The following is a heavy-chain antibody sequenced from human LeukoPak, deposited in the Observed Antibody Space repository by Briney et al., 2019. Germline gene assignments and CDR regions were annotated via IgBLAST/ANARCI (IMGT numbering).Heavy chain of an antibody. D-gene: IGHD5-12*01. Sequence: PSETLSLTCTVSGGSISSYYWSWIRQPPGKGLEWIGYIHYSGNTNYNPSLKSRVTISLVTSKNQFSLKLSSVTAADTAVYYCARVSGYDWESFYDYWGQGTLVTVSS. J-gene: IGHJ4*02. CDR1: GGSISSYY. V-gene: IGHV4-59*01. CDR3: ARVSGYDWESFYDY. CDR2: IHYSGNT.